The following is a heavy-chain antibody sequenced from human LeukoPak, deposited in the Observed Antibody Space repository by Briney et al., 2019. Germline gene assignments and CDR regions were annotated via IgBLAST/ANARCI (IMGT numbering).Heavy chain of an antibody. D-gene: IGHD3-10*01. CDR2: ISWNSGSI. J-gene: IGHJ3*02. V-gene: IGHV3-9*01. CDR1: GFTFDDYA. CDR3: AKDAGGSGSYYSAFDI. Sequence: GGSLRLSCAASGFTFDDYAMHWVRQAPGKGLEWVSGISWNSGSIGYADSVKGRFTISRDNAKNSLYLQMSSLRAEDTALYYCAKDAGGSGSYYSAFDIWGQGTMVTVSS.